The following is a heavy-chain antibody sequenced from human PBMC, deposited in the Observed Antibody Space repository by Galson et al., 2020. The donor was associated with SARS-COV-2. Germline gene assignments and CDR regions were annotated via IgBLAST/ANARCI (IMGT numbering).Heavy chain of an antibody. V-gene: IGHV3-33*01. J-gene: IGHJ4*02. CDR3: ARALCAEKHCDGVGIWCYFDD. CDR2: VWYDGTNK. CDR1: GFTFTNYG. D-gene: IGHD2-21*01. Sequence: TGGSLRLSCAASGFTFTNYGILWVRQVPGKGLEWVAVVWYDGTNKYYAAPVKGRFTISKDNSKNTVYMQMNSLTDEDTGIYDCARALCAEKHCDGVGIWCYFDDWGQGTLVTVSS.